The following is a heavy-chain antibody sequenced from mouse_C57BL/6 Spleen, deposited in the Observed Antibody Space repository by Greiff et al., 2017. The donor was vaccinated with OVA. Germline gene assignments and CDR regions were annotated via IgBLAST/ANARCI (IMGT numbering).Heavy chain of an antibody. CDR2: INPGSGST. D-gene: IGHD1-1*01. V-gene: IGHV1-55*01. CDR1: GYTFTSYW. CDR3: ASEGEYGSSYGDDMYY. Sequence: QVQLKQPGAELVKPGASVKMSCKASGYTFTSYWITWVKQRPGQGLEWIGDINPGSGSTNYNEKFKSKATLTVDTSSSTAYMQHSSLTSEDATVYYCASEGEYGSSYGDDMYYWGQGTSVTASS. J-gene: IGHJ4*01.